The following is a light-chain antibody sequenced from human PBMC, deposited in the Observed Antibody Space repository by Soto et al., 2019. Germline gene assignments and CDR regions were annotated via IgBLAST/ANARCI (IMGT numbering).Light chain of an antibody. Sequence: ENVLTQSPGTLSVSPGGRATLSCRASQTISGTLAWYQQKPGQAPRLLIHGASTRAPGFPARFSGSGSGTDFTLTISSLQSEDFAVYYCQQYDNWPWTFGQGTKVDIK. CDR3: QQYDNWPWT. J-gene: IGKJ1*01. V-gene: IGKV3-15*01. CDR2: GAS. CDR1: QTISGT.